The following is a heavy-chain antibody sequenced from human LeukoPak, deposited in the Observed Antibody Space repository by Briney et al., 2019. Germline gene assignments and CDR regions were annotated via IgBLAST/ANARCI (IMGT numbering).Heavy chain of an antibody. CDR1: GGTFSSYT. D-gene: IGHD6-13*01. CDR2: IIPILGVA. CDR3: ARAYSSSWSPLGY. Sequence: SVKVSCKASGGTFSSYTISWVRQAPGQGLEWMGRIIPILGVANYAQKFQGRVTITADKSTSTAYMGLSSLRSEDTAVYYCARAYSSSWSPLGYWGQGTLVTVSS. V-gene: IGHV1-69*02. J-gene: IGHJ4*02.